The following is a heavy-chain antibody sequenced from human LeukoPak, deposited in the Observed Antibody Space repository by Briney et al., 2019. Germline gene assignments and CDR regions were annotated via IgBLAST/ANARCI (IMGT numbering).Heavy chain of an antibody. V-gene: IGHV4-31*03. J-gene: IGHJ5*02. CDR2: IFYSGST. CDR1: GGSVSSSSYY. D-gene: IGHD3-10*01. Sequence: SETLSLTCTVSGGSVSSSSYYWSWIRQHPGKGLEWIANIFYSGSTYYNPSLKSRVSITVDTSRNQLSLKLSSVTAADTAVYYCARTYGSGNWFDPWGQGTLVTVSS. CDR3: ARTYGSGNWFDP.